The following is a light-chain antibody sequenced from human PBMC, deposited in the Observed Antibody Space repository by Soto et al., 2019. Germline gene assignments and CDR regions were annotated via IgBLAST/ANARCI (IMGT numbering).Light chain of an antibody. Sequence: GDRVTLTCRASQVIDNYLAWYQQQPGKVPRLLIYAGSILETGVPSRFTGSGSGTDFTLTINSLEPEDVATYYCQKYNSAPWTFGQGTKVEIK. CDR3: QKYNSAPWT. J-gene: IGKJ1*01. CDR2: AGS. CDR1: QVIDNY. V-gene: IGKV1-27*01.